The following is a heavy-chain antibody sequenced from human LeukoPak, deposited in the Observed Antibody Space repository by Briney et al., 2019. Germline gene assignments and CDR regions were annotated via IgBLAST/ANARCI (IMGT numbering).Heavy chain of an antibody. V-gene: IGHV1-2*02. Sequence: GASVKVSCKASGYTFTGYYMHWVRQAPGQGLEWMGWINPNSGGTNYAQKFQGRVTMTRDTSISTAYMELSRLRSDDTAVYYCARGDIAAAGTGLWFDLWGQGTLVTVSS. J-gene: IGHJ5*02. CDR2: INPNSGGT. CDR3: ARGDIAAAGTGLWFDL. CDR1: GYTFTGYY. D-gene: IGHD6-13*01.